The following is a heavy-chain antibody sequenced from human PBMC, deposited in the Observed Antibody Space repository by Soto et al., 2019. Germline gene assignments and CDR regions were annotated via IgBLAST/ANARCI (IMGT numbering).Heavy chain of an antibody. Sequence: PGGSLRLSCAASGFTFGSYAMIWVRQAPGKGLVWVSTISSSGDSAYYADSVKGRFTVSRDNSMNTLYMQMNSLRAEDTAVYYCAKSDTALSYGLDPWGQGIVVTVSS. CDR2: ISSSGDSA. CDR1: GFTFGSYA. CDR3: AKSDTALSYGLDP. J-gene: IGHJ5*02. D-gene: IGHD5-18*01. V-gene: IGHV3-23*01.